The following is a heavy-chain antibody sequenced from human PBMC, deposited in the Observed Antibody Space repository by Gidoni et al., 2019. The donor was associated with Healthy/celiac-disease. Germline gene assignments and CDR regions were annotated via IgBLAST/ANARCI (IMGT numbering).Heavy chain of an antibody. V-gene: IGHV1-69*04. D-gene: IGHD3-10*01. CDR2: IIPILGIA. CDR1: GGTFSSYA. CDR3: ARFYGSGSYYNYPNYYYYMDV. Sequence: QVQLVQSGAEVKKPGSSVKVSCKASGGTFSSYAISWVRQAPGQGLEWMGRIIPILGIANYAQKFQGRVTITADKSTSTAYMELSSLRSEDTAVYYCARFYGSGSYYNYPNYYYYMDVWGKGTTVTVSS. J-gene: IGHJ6*03.